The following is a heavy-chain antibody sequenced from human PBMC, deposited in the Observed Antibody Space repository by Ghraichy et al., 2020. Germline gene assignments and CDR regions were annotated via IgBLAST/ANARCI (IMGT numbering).Heavy chain of an antibody. V-gene: IGHV1-2*02. D-gene: IGHD3-22*01. CDR3: ARGGENYYDSSGYLPDY. Sequence: ASVKVSCKASGYTFTGYYMHWVRQAPGQGLEWMGWINPNSGGTNYAQKFQGRVTMTRDTSISTAYMELSRLRSDDTAVYYCARGGENYYDSSGYLPDYWGQGTLVTVSS. J-gene: IGHJ4*02. CDR2: INPNSGGT. CDR1: GYTFTGYY.